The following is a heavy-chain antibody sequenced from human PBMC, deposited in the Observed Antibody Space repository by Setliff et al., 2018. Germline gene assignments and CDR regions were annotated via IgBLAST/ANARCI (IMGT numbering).Heavy chain of an antibody. J-gene: IGHJ3*02. D-gene: IGHD3-22*01. CDR1: GFTFSSYW. CDR2: IKQDGSEK. CDR3: ARGGVTNYYDSSGIPDAFDI. Sequence: GGSLRLSCAASGFTFSSYWMSWVRQAPGKGLEWVANIKQDGSEKYYVDSVKGRFTISRDNAKNSLYLQMNSLRAEDTAVYYCARGGVTNYYDSSGIPDAFDIWGQGTMVTVSS. V-gene: IGHV3-7*03.